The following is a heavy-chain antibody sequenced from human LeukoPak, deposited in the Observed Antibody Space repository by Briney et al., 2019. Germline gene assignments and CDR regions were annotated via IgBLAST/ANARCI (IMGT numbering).Heavy chain of an antibody. V-gene: IGHV3-20*03. Sequence: GGSLRLSSAACGFTFDDYGMSWVPQAPGKGLEWVSGINWNGGSTVYADSVKGRFTISRDNAKNSLYLQMNSLRAEDTALYYCASSTFSSSWDDGPNDHWGQGTLVTVSS. D-gene: IGHD6-13*01. CDR3: ASSTFSSSWDDGPNDH. J-gene: IGHJ5*02. CDR2: INWNGGST. CDR1: GFTFDDYG.